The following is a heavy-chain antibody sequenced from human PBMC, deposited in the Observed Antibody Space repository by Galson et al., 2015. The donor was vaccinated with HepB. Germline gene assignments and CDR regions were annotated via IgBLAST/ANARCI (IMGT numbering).Heavy chain of an antibody. CDR1: GFTFSSYG. V-gene: IGHV3-33*06. D-gene: IGHD2-8*01. Sequence: SLRLSCAASGFTFSSYGMHWARQAPGKGLEWVAVIWYDGSNKYYADSVKGRFTISRDNSKNTLYLQMNSLRAEDTAVYYCAKALRFSDIVLMVYAILQFDYWGQGTLVTVSS. CDR2: IWYDGSNK. J-gene: IGHJ4*02. CDR3: AKALRFSDIVLMVYAILQFDY.